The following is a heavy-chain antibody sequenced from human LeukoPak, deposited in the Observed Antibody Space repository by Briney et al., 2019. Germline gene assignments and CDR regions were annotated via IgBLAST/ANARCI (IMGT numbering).Heavy chain of an antibody. Sequence: GGSLRLSCAASGFTFSSYSMHWVRQAPGKGLEWVAVIWYDGSNKYYADSVKGRFTISRDNSKNTLYLQMNSLRAEDTAVYYCARENGIYYDSSGAFDYWGQGTLVTVSS. CDR3: ARENGIYYDSSGAFDY. D-gene: IGHD3-22*01. J-gene: IGHJ4*02. CDR2: IWYDGSNK. CDR1: GFTFSSYS. V-gene: IGHV3-33*01.